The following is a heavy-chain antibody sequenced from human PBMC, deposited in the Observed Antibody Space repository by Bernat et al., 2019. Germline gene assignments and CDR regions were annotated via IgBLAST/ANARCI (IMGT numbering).Heavy chain of an antibody. CDR2: IYWDDDK. D-gene: IGHD4-17*01. V-gene: IGHV2-5*02. CDR1: GFSLSTSGVG. CDR3: AHRTTVTTYDPWGGDAFDI. J-gene: IGHJ3*02. Sequence: QITLKESGPTLVKPTQTLTLTCTFSGFSLSTSGVGVGWIRQPPGKALEWLALIYWDDDKRYSPSLKSRLTITKDTSKNQVVLTMTNMDPVDTATYYCAHRTTVTTYDPWGGDAFDIWGQGTMVTVSS.